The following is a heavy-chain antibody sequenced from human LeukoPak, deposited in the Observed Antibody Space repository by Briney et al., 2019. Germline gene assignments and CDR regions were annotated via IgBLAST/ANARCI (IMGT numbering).Heavy chain of an antibody. CDR1: GDSISNYC. CDR2: ISYSGNT. J-gene: IGHJ4*02. Sequence: SETLSLTCAVSGDSISNYCWTWIRQPPGTGLEWIGFISYSGNTNYNPSLKSRVTISLDTSKNQFSLKLISVTAADTAVYYCARGVGSGYTDYWGQGALVTVSS. CDR3: ARGVGSGYTDY. V-gene: IGHV4-59*01. D-gene: IGHD3-22*01.